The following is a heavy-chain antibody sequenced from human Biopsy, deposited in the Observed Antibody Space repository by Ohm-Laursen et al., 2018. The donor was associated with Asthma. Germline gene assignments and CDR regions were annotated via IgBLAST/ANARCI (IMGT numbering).Heavy chain of an antibody. CDR1: GYTFNSAG. D-gene: IGHD3-10*01. CDR2: ISVYNGNT. J-gene: IGHJ6*02. CDR3: ARAVDYSHYYGIDV. V-gene: IGHV1-18*01. Sequence: SVNVSCKTSGYTFNSAGITWVRQAPGQGLEWMGWISVYNGNTKVAQKLQDRVTMITDTSTSTAYMELRSLRSDATAVYFCARAVDYSHYYGIDVWGQGTTVTVS.